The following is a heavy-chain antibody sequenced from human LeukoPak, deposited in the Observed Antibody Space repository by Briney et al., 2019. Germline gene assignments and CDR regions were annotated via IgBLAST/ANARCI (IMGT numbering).Heavy chain of an antibody. J-gene: IGHJ6*02. Sequence: SETLSLTCAVYGGSFSGYYWSWIRQPPGKGLEWIGEINHSGSTNYNPSLKSRVTISVDTSKNQFSLKLSSVTAADTDVYYCARGGSCSSTSCYRHYYYGMDVWGQGTTVTVSS. V-gene: IGHV4-34*01. CDR2: INHSGST. CDR3: ARGGSCSSTSCYRHYYYGMDV. CDR1: GGSFSGYY. D-gene: IGHD2-2*01.